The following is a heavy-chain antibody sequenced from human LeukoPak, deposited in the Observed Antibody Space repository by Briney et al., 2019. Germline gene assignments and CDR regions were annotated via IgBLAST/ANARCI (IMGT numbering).Heavy chain of an antibody. CDR3: ASSVDGNNWFDP. V-gene: IGHV1-46*01. Sequence: ASVKVSCKASGGTFTSYYMHWVRQAPGQGLEWMGIINPSGGSTSYAQKFQGRVTMTRDTSTSTVYMELSSLRSEDTAVYYCASSVDGNNWFDPWGQGTLVTVSS. CDR2: INPSGGST. D-gene: IGHD5/OR15-5a*01. J-gene: IGHJ5*02. CDR1: GGTFTSYY.